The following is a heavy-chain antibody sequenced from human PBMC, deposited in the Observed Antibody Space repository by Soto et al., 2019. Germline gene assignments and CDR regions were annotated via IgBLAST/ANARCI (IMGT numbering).Heavy chain of an antibody. Sequence: ASVKVSCKASGYTFTSYDINWVRQATGQGLEWMGWMNPNSGNTGYAQKFQGRVTMTRNTSISTAYMELSSLRSEDTAVYYCARGKSPMVRGVIDYNWLDPWGEVTVVTVSS. CDR2: MNPNSGNT. CDR1: GYTFTSYD. V-gene: IGHV1-8*01. J-gene: IGHJ5*02. D-gene: IGHD3-10*01. CDR3: ARGKSPMVRGVIDYNWLDP.